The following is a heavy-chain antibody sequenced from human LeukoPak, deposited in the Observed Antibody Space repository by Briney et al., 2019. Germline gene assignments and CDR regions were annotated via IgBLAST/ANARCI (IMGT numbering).Heavy chain of an antibody. J-gene: IGHJ6*03. D-gene: IGHD2-2*01. Sequence: PSQTLSLTCTVSGGSISSYYWSWIRQPPGKGLEWIGYMYYSGSTNHNPSLKSRVIISVDTSKNQFSLKLSSVTAADTAVYYCARGRYVENLLVPGRGYYYYYMDVWGKGTTVTVSS. CDR2: MYYSGST. CDR1: GGSISSYY. CDR3: ARGRYVENLLVPGRGYYYYYMDV. V-gene: IGHV4-59*01.